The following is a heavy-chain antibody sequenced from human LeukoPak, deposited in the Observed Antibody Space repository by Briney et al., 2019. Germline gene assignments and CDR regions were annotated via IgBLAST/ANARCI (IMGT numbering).Heavy chain of an antibody. J-gene: IGHJ4*02. Sequence: GGSLRLSCAASGFTFSTYVMVWVRRAPEKGLEWVSSISVSGSNTFYTDSVKGRFTISRDNSKNTLYLQMDSLRAEDTALYYCAKDFVRYNIQFDYWGQGALVTVSS. CDR1: GFTFSTYV. V-gene: IGHV3-23*01. CDR3: AKDFVRYNIQFDY. D-gene: IGHD1-14*01. CDR2: ISVSGSNT.